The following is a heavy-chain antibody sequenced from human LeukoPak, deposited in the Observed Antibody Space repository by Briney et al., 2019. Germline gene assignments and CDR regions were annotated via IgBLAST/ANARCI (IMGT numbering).Heavy chain of an antibody. J-gene: IGHJ4*02. V-gene: IGHV3-7*01. CDR2: INPDGSGN. CDR1: GFTFGIYW. CDR3: ARVMAARDFFDY. Sequence: GGSLRLSFAASGFTFGIYWMSWVRQAPGKGLEWVGNINPDGSGNEYVDAVKGRFTISRGNAKNSLYLQMNSLRAEDTAVYYCARVMAARDFFDYWGQGTLVTVSS. D-gene: IGHD6-6*01.